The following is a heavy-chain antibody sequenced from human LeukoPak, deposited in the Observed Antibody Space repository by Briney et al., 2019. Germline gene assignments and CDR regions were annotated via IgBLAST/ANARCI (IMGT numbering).Heavy chain of an antibody. CDR1: GFTLSSNW. J-gene: IGHJ4*02. V-gene: IGHV3-7*01. CDR2: INQDGSVK. CDR3: APWGQTSGYYYVDN. D-gene: IGHD5-12*01. Sequence: GGSLRLSCGASGFTLSSNWMTWVRQAPGRGLEWVASINQDGSVKYYVDSVKGRFTISRDNARNSLSLQMNSLGVEDTAVYFCAPWGQTSGYYYVDNWGQGTLVTVSS.